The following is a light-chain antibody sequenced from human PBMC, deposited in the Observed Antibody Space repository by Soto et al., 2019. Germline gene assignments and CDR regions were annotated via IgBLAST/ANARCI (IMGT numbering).Light chain of an antibody. V-gene: IGLV2-8*01. J-gene: IGLJ3*02. CDR1: SSDVGAYNY. Sequence: QSALTQPPSASGSPGQSVTISCTGTSSDVGAYNYVSWYQQHAGKAPKLEIYEVTKRPSGVPDRFSGSKSANTASLIVSGLQAEDEVDYYCSSFASSNTWVFGGGTKVTVL. CDR2: EVT. CDR3: SSFASSNTWV.